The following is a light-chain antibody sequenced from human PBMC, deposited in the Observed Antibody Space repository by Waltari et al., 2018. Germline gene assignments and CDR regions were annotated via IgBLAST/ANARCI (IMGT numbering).Light chain of an antibody. Sequence: SYVLTQPPSVSVAPGESARLTCGGNNIGTKSVHLYQQKPGQAPVLVIYSDSDRPSGIPERFSGANSGNTATLTISRVEAGDEADYYCQVWEISRDHYVFGSGTEVTVL. CDR3: QVWEISRDHYV. V-gene: IGLV3-21*01. J-gene: IGLJ1*01. CDR1: NIGTKS. CDR2: SDS.